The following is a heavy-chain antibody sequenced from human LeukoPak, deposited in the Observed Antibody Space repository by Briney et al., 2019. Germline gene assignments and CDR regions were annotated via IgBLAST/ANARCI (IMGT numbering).Heavy chain of an antibody. CDR1: GGSFSGYY. D-gene: IGHD2-15*01. CDR3: ARVGIVVVGNAFDI. Sequence: SETLSLTCAVYGGSFSGYYWSWIRQPPGKGLEWIGEINHSGSTNYNPSLKSRVTISVDTSKNQFSLKLSSVTAADTAVYYCARVGIVVVGNAFDIWGQGTMVTVSS. V-gene: IGHV4-34*01. J-gene: IGHJ3*02. CDR2: INHSGST.